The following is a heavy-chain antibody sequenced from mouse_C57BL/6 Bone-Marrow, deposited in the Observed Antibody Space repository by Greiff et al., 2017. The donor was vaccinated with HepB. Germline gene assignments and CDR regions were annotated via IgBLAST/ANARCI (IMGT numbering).Heavy chain of an antibody. Sequence: VQLQQPGTELVKPGASVKLSCKASGYTFTSYWMHWVKQRPGQGLEWIGNINPSNGGTNYNEKFKSKATLTVDKSSSTAYMQLSSLTSEDSAVYYCARPPLTTVVADWYFDVWGTGTTVTVSS. CDR3: ARPPLTTVVADWYFDV. CDR1: GYTFTSYW. CDR2: INPSNGGT. D-gene: IGHD1-1*01. J-gene: IGHJ1*03. V-gene: IGHV1-53*01.